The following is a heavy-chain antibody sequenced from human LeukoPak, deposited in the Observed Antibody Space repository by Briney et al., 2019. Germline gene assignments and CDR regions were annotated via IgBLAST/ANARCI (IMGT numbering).Heavy chain of an antibody. CDR2: IYYSGST. V-gene: IGHV4-39*01. J-gene: IGHJ4*02. D-gene: IGHD1-7*01. Sequence: SETLSLTCTVSGGSISSSSYYWGWIRQPPGKGLEWIGSIYYSGSTYYNPSLKSRVTISVDTSKNQFSLKLSSVTAADTAVYYCASLKLELRSFDYWGQGTLVTVSS. CDR3: ASLKLELRSFDY. CDR1: GGSISSSSYY.